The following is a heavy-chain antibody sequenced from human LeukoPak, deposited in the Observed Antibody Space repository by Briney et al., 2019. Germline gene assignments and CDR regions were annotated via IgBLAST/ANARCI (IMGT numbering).Heavy chain of an antibody. Sequence: GGSLRLSCAASGFTFDDHGMSWVRQAPGKGLEWVSGINWNGGSTGYADSVKGRFTISRDNARNSLYLQMDNLRAEDTGVYYCARDFYDGFALDYWGQGTLATVSS. CDR2: INWNGGST. CDR3: ARDFYDGFALDY. D-gene: IGHD2/OR15-2a*01. V-gene: IGHV3-20*04. CDR1: GFTFDDHG. J-gene: IGHJ4*02.